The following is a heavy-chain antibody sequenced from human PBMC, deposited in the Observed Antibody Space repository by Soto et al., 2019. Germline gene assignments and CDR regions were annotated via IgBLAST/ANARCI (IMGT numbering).Heavy chain of an antibody. CDR1: GYTFTGYY. Sequence: ASVKVSCKASGYTFTGYYMHWVRQAPGQGLEWMGWINPQSGGTNYPQKFQGRVTMTRDTSLSTVYMTLIRLTSDDTAEYYCARDLEKGGGSEGFDYWGQGTLVTVSS. J-gene: IGHJ4*02. V-gene: IGHV1-2*02. CDR3: ARDLEKGGGSEGFDY. CDR2: INPQSGGT. D-gene: IGHD1-26*01.